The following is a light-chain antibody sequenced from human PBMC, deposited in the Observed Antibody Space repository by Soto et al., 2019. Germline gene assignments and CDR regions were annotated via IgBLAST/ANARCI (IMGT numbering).Light chain of an antibody. Sequence: SYELTQPPSVSVAPGQTARITCGGDNIGDKSVHWYQQKPGQAPVLAVYDNSDRPSGIPERFSGSNSGNTATLTISRVEAGDEADYYCQVWDSSSDHYVFGTGTKVTVL. CDR1: NIGDKS. V-gene: IGLV3-21*02. J-gene: IGLJ1*01. CDR2: DNS. CDR3: QVWDSSSDHYV.